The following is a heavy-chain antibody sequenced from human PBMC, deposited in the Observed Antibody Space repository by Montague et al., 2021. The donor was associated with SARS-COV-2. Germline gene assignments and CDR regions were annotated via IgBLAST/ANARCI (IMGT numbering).Heavy chain of an antibody. V-gene: IGHV4-59*01. D-gene: IGHD3-22*01. Sequence: SETLSLTCTVSGGSISSYYWSWIRQPPGKGLEWIGYIYYSGSTNYNPSLKSRVTISVDTSKNQFSLKLISVTAADTAVYYCAREVRYYYDSSGSWAFDIWGQGTMVTVSS. J-gene: IGHJ3*02. CDR3: AREVRYYYDSSGSWAFDI. CDR2: IYYSGST. CDR1: GGSISSYY.